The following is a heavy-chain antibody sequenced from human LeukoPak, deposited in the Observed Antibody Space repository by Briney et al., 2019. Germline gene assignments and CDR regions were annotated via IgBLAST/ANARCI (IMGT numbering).Heavy chain of an antibody. D-gene: IGHD2-2*01. CDR3: ASGYCSTTSCPHY. Sequence: PSETLSLTCTVSGGAITNYYWNWIRQPPGKGLEWIGHIYYSGSTYYNPSLKRRVTISVDTSKNQFSLKLSSVTAADTAVYYCASGYCSTTSCPHYWGQGTLVTVSS. J-gene: IGHJ4*02. V-gene: IGHV4-59*01. CDR2: IYYSGST. CDR1: GGAITNYY.